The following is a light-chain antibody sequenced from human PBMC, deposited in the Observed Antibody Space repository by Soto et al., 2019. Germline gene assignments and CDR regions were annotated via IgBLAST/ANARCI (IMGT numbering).Light chain of an antibody. CDR2: SAS. CDR3: QQYYSTPYT. J-gene: IGKJ2*01. Sequence: EVVMTQSPATLSVSPGDRATLSCRASQNVDTNVAWYQQKPGQAPRLLVHSASTRATGIPTRFTGIGSGTDFTLTISSLQAEDVAVYYCQQYYSTPYTFGQGTKLEIK. CDR1: QNVDTN. V-gene: IGKV3-15*01.